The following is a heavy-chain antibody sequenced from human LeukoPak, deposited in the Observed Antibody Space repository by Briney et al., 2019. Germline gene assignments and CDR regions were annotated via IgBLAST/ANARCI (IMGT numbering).Heavy chain of an antibody. CDR1: GFTFSKYA. CDR2: ISYDGRKK. Sequence: GGSLRLFCAASGFTFSKYAVHWVRQAPGKGLEWVAVISYDGRKKYYADSVKGRFTLFRDNSKNTLYLQMNSLRAEDTAVYYCARDLCLPYCGTTSCPAVDYWGQGTLVTVSS. V-gene: IGHV3-30*04. D-gene: IGHD2-2*01. CDR3: ARDLCLPYCGTTSCPAVDY. J-gene: IGHJ4*02.